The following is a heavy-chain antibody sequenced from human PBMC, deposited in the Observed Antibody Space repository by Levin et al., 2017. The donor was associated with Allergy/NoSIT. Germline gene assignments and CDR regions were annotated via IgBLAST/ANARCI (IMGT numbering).Heavy chain of an antibody. D-gene: IGHD6-13*01. CDR2: MNPNSGNT. J-gene: IGHJ6*03. CDR1: GYTFTSYD. V-gene: IGHV1-8*01. Sequence: ASVKVSCKASGYTFTSYDINWVRQATGQGLEWMGWMNPNSGNTGYAQKFQGRVTMTRNTSISTAYMELSSLRSEDTAVYYCARAPRIAAAHPHYYYYMDVWGKGTTVTVSS. CDR3: ARAPRIAAAHPHYYYYMDV.